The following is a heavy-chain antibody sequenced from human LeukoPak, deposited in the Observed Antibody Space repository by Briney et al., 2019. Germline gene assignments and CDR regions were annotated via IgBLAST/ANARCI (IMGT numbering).Heavy chain of an antibody. D-gene: IGHD6-19*01. CDR3: ARKTSRLGSGGWSDP. J-gene: IGHJ5*02. CDR2: INPNSGGT. Sequence: GASVKVSCKASGYTFTSYDINWVRQATGQGLEWMGWINPNSGGTNYAQKFQGRVTMTRDTSISTAYMELSRLRSDDTAVYYCARKTSRLGSGGWSDPWGQGTLVTVSS. V-gene: IGHV1-2*02. CDR1: GYTFTSYD.